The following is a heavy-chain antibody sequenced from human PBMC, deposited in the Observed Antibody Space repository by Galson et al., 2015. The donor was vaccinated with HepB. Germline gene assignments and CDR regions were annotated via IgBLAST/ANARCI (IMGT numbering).Heavy chain of an antibody. CDR2: IYWDDDK. CDR3: AHRGPHLGFDF. D-gene: IGHD7-27*01. V-gene: IGHV2-5*02. J-gene: IGHJ4*02. Sequence: PALVKPTQTLTLTCSFSGFSLSTSTVSVGWIRQPPGKALDWLALIYWDDDKRYSPSLKSRLTITKDTSKNQVVLTMTNMDPGDTATYYCAHRGPHLGFDFWGQGILVTASS. CDR1: GFSLSTSTVS.